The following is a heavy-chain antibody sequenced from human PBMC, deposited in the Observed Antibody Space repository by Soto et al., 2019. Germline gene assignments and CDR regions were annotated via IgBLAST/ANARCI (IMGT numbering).Heavy chain of an antibody. CDR2: ISPMFGAA. V-gene: IGHV1-69*19. J-gene: IGHJ4*02. D-gene: IGHD3-10*01. CDR1: GGTFNTYA. Sequence: QVQLVQSGAEMKKPGSSVKVSCQSSGGTFNTYAMNWVRQAPGQVPEWMGDISPMFGAANYAPKFQGRVTITADESTGTSYMQLSSLTSADTALYFCAREVQVHTPAFVYWGQGTLVTDSS. CDR3: AREVQVHTPAFVY.